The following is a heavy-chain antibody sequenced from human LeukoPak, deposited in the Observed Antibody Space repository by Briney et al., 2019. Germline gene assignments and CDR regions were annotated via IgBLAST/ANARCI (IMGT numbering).Heavy chain of an antibody. V-gene: IGHV3-23*01. J-gene: IGHJ4*02. CDR2: ISGSGGST. CDR3: AKERDTVLLWFGELSPFDY. CDR1: GFTFSSYA. D-gene: IGHD3-10*01. Sequence: PGGSLRPSCAASGFTFSSYAMSWVRQAPGKGLEWVSAISGSGGSTYYADSVKGRFTISRDNSKNTLYLQMNSLRAEDTAVYYCAKERDTVLLWFGELSPFDYWGQGTLVTVSS.